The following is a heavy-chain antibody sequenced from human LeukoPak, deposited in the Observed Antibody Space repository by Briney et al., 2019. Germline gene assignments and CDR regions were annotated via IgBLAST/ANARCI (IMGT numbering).Heavy chain of an antibody. V-gene: IGHV4-34*01. CDR1: GGSFSGYY. D-gene: IGHD7-27*01. CDR3: ARVFSLGRPVYYYYGMDV. J-gene: IGHJ6*02. CDR2: INHSGST. Sequence: SETLSLTCAVYGGSFSGYYWSWIRQPPGKGLEWIGEINHSGSTNYNPSLKSRVTISVDTSKNQFSLKLSCVTAADTAVYYCARVFSLGRPVYYYYGMDVWGQGTTVTVSS.